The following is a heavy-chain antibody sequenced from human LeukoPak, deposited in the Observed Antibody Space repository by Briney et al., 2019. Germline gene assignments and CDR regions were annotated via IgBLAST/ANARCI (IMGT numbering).Heavy chain of an antibody. CDR1: GFTFTSSA. Sequence: SVNVSCKASGFTFTSSAVQWVQQARGQGLEWIGWIVVGSGNTNYAQKFQERVTINRDMSTSTAYMELSSLRSEDTAVYYCATDDVTTGTKTALGYWGQGTLVTVSS. CDR3: ATDDVTTGTKTALGY. J-gene: IGHJ4*02. D-gene: IGHD1-1*01. CDR2: IVVGSGNT. V-gene: IGHV1-58*01.